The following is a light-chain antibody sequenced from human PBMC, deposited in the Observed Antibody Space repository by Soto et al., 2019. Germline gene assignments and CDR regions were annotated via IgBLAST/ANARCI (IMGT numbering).Light chain of an antibody. CDR1: QSVTSTY. CDR3: QQYKKRPQT. J-gene: IGKJ1*01. V-gene: IGKV3-15*01. Sequence: VVTKSPGTLSLSPGERATLSCRASQSVTSTYLAWYQQTPGQAPRLLIYGASTRATGIPVRFSGSASGTEFTLTISSLQSEDFTVYYCQQYKKRPQTFGQGTKVDIK. CDR2: GAS.